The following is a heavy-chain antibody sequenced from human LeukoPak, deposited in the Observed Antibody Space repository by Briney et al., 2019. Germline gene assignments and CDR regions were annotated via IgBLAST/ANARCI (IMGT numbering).Heavy chain of an antibody. CDR1: GFTFSSYW. D-gene: IGHD3-22*01. J-gene: IGHJ5*01. V-gene: IGHV3-64*04. CDR2: ISSNGGST. Sequence: GGSLRLSCAASGFTFSSYWVHWVRQAPGKGLEYVSAISSNGGSTYYADSLKGRFTISRDNAKNSLFLQMNSLRDEDTAVYYCARGNYYDSSGYHSGPDSWGQGTLVTVSS. CDR3: ARGNYYDSSGYHSGPDS.